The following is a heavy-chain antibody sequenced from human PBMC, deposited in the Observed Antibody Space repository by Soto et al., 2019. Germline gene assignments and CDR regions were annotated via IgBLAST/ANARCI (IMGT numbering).Heavy chain of an antibody. J-gene: IGHJ5*02. CDR1: GGSFSGYY. D-gene: IGHD6-13*01. CDR2: INHSGST. Sequence: QVQLQQWGAGLLKPSETLSLTSAVYGGSFSGYYWSWIRQPPGKGLEWIGEINHSGSTNYNPSLKSRVTISVDTSKNQFSLKLSSMTAAGTAAYYCERGGSSSLGWFDPWGQGTLVTVSS. V-gene: IGHV4-34*01. CDR3: ERGGSSSLGWFDP.